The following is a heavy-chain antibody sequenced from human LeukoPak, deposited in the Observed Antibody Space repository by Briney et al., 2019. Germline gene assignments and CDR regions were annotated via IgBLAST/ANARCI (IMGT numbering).Heavy chain of an antibody. Sequence: SETLSLTCTVSGGSISSSSYYWGWIRQPPGKGLEWIGSSYYSGSTYYNPSLKSRVTISVDTSKNQFSLKMSSVTAAAKAVYYCARGRGIVVVPAVLFDPRGQGTLVSASS. D-gene: IGHD2-2*01. CDR1: GGSISSSSYY. J-gene: IGHJ5*02. CDR2: SYYSGST. CDR3: ARGRGIVVVPAVLFDP. V-gene: IGHV4-39*07.